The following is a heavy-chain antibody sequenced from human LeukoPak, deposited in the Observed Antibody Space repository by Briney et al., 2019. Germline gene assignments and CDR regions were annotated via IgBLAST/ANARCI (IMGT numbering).Heavy chain of an antibody. CDR2: IYYSGST. CDR3: ARHRDYYGSGSYYMFDY. V-gene: IGHV4-39*01. CDR1: GGSISSSSYY. D-gene: IGHD3-10*01. J-gene: IGHJ4*02. Sequence: SETLSLTCTVSGGSISSSSYYWGWIRQPPGKGLEWIGSIYYSGSTYYNPSLKSRVTISVDTSKNQFSLKLSSVTAADTAVYYCARHRDYYGSGSYYMFDYWGQGTLVTVSS.